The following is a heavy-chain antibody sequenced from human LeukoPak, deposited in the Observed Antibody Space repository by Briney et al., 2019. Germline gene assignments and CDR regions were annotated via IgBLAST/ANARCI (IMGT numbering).Heavy chain of an antibody. CDR1: GYTFTSYD. J-gene: IGHJ6*03. D-gene: IGHD6-6*01. V-gene: IGHV1-8*01. CDR3: ARTYSSSRSYYYYMDV. Sequence: ASVKVSCKASGYTFTSYDINWVRQATGQGLEWMGWMNPNSGNTGYAQKFQGRVTMTRNTSISTAYMELSSLRSEDTAEYYCARTYSSSRSYYYYMDVWGKGTTVTVSS. CDR2: MNPNSGNT.